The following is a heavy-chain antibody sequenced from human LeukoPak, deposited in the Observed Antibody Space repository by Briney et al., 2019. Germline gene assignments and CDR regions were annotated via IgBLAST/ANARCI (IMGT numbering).Heavy chain of an antibody. V-gene: IGHV3-74*01. D-gene: IGHD4-23*01. CDR1: GFTFSSYW. CDR2: IASDGSST. CDR3: ARGRPHGNDY. Sequence: GGSLRLSCAASGFTFSSYWMNWVRQAPGKGLVWVSRIASDGSSTTYADSVKGRFSISRDNAKNTLYLQMNSLRVEDTAVYYCARGRPHGNDYRGQGTLVTVSS. J-gene: IGHJ4*02.